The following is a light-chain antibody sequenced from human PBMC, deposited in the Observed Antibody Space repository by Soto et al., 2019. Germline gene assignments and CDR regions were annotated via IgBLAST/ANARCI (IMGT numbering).Light chain of an antibody. CDR2: GAS. J-gene: IGKJ3*01. Sequence: DIPMTQSPSSLSASVGDRVTITCRASQDIRNYLAWYQQKPGQVPNLLIYGASTLHSGVPSRFSGSGSGTDFTLSISSLQAEDVATYYCQKYESDPFTFGPGTKVEIK. CDR1: QDIRNY. V-gene: IGKV1-27*01. CDR3: QKYESDPFT.